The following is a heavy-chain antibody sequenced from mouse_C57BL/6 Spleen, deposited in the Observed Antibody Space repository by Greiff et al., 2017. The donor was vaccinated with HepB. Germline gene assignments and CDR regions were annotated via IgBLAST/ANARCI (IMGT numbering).Heavy chain of an antibody. D-gene: IGHD2-4*01. V-gene: IGHV1-80*01. Sequence: VKLVESGAELVKPGASVKISCKASGYAFSSYWMNWVKQRPGKGLEWIGQIYPGDGDTNYNGKFKGKATLTADKSSSTAYMQLSSLTSEDSAVYFCARSGYYDYDQRDFDYWGQGTTLTVSS. J-gene: IGHJ2*01. CDR1: GYAFSSYW. CDR3: ARSGYYDYDQRDFDY. CDR2: IYPGDGDT.